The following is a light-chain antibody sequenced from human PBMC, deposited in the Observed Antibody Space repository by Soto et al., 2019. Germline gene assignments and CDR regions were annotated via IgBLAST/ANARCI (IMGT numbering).Light chain of an antibody. V-gene: IGKV1-6*01. J-gene: IGKJ1*01. CDR3: AQDYIFPRT. CDR1: QGIRND. CDR2: AAS. Sequence: AIQMTQSPSSLSASVGDRVTIACRASQGIRNDLGWYQQKPGTAPKLLIYAASHLQSGVPSRFSGSGSGTDFTLIISSLQPEDFATYYCAQDYIFPRTFGQGTKVDIK.